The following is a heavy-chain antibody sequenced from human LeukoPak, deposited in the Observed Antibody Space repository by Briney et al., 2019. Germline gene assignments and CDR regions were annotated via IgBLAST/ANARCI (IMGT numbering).Heavy chain of an antibody. Sequence: PGGSLRLSCAASGFTFSNYAFHWVRQAPGKGLEWVALTSYDGSKKYYADSVKGRFTLSRDNSKNTLSLQMNSLRAEDTAVYCCARVDSSDWNAYFYYLDVWGKGTTVTVSS. CDR1: GFTFSNYA. CDR3: ARVDSSDWNAYFYYLDV. CDR2: TSYDGSKK. D-gene: IGHD6-19*01. J-gene: IGHJ6*03. V-gene: IGHV3-30*04.